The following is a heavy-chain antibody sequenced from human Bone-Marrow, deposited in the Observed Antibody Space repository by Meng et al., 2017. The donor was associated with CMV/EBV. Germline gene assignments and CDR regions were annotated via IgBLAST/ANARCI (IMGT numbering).Heavy chain of an antibody. CDR1: VSTLSTSA. D-gene: IGHD3-3*01. CDR3: AVVGSWSNLYKVTFDY. CDR2: IVVAIGDT. J-gene: IGHJ4*02. Sequence: SVTVSCQASVSTLSTSAVHWVRQARGQRLEWVGWIVVAIGDTNYAQKFHERVPITWDISTITAYTALSSLRSEDTAMYYCAVVGSWSNLYKVTFDYWGQGTLVTVSS. V-gene: IGHV1-58*01.